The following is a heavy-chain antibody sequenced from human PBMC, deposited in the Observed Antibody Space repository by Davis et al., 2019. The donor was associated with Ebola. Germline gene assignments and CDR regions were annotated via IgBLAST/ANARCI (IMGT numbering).Heavy chain of an antibody. D-gene: IGHD1-26*01. CDR2: ISGSGDNT. Sequence: GESLKISCGTSGFTFSSYGMNWVRQAPGKGLEWVSYISGSGDNTYYADSVKGRFTISRDNSKSTLYLQMNSLRAEDTAVYYCARPYSGSYQFDYWGQGTLVTVSS. J-gene: IGHJ4*02. CDR3: ARPYSGSYQFDY. CDR1: GFTFSSYG. V-gene: IGHV3-23*01.